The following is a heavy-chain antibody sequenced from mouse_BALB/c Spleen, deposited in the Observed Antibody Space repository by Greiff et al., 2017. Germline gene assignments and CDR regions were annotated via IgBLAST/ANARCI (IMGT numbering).Heavy chain of an antibody. Sequence: EVKLQESGGGLVKPGGSLKLSCAASGFTFSSYAMSWVRQTPEKRLEWVASISSGGSTSYPDSVKGRVTISRDNARNILYLQMSSLRSEDTAMYYCARGITTVDYWGQGTTLTVSS. D-gene: IGHD1-1*01. CDR3: ARGITTVDY. CDR1: GFTFSSYA. V-gene: IGHV5-6-5*01. J-gene: IGHJ2*01. CDR2: ISSGGST.